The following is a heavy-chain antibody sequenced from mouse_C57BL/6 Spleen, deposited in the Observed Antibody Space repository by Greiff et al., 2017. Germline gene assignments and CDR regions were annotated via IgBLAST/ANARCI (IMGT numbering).Heavy chain of an antibody. V-gene: IGHV1-81*01. CDR2: IYPRSGNT. D-gene: IGHD1-1*01. CDR3: ARGLDYYGSSPDY. J-gene: IGHJ2*01. Sequence: QVQLQQSGAELARPGASVKLSCKASGYTFTSSGISWVKQRTGQGLEWIGEIYPRSGNTYYNEKFKGKATLTADKSSSTAYMELRSLTSEDSAVYFCARGLDYYGSSPDYWGQGTTLTVSS. CDR1: GYTFTSSG.